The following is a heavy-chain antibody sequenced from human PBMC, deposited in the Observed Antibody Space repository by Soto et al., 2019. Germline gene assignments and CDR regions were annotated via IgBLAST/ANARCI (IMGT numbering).Heavy chain of an antibody. J-gene: IGHJ6*02. CDR2: IIPIFGTA. D-gene: IGHD2-15*01. CDR1: GGTFSSYA. CDR3: ARGRIVVVVAATSYGMDV. Sequence: VQLVQSGAEVKKPGPSVKVSCKASGGTFSSYAISWVRQAPGQGLEWMGGIIPIFGTANYAQKFQGRVTITADESTSTAYMELSSLRSEDTAVYYCARGRIVVVVAATSYGMDVWGQGTTVTVSS. V-gene: IGHV1-69*01.